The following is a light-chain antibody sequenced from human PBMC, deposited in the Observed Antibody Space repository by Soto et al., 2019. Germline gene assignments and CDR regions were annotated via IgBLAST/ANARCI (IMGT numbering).Light chain of an antibody. Sequence: EIVLTQSPATLSLSPGERATLSCRASQSVSSYLAWYQQKPGQAPRLLIYGASTRATGIPARFSGSGSGTEFTLTISSLESEDFAVYYCQQRGTFGQGTRLEIK. V-gene: IGKV3-11*01. CDR3: QQRGT. CDR1: QSVSSY. CDR2: GAS. J-gene: IGKJ5*01.